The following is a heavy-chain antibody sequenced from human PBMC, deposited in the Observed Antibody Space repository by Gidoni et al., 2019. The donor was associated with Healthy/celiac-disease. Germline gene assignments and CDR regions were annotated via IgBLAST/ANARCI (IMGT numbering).Heavy chain of an antibody. V-gene: IGHV3-30*18. D-gene: IGHD3-10*01. CDR1: GFTFSSYG. CDR3: AKDRAVQGSYMDV. J-gene: IGHJ6*03. CDR2: ISYDGSNK. Sequence: QVQLVESGGGVVQPGRSLRLSCAASGFTFSSYGMHWVRQAPGKGLEWVAVISYDGSNKYYADSVKGRFTISRDNSKNTLYLQMNSLRAEDTAVYYCAKDRAVQGSYMDVWGKGTTVTVSS.